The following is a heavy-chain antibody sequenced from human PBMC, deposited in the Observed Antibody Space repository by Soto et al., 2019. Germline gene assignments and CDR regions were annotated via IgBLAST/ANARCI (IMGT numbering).Heavy chain of an antibody. CDR1: GNSMFNYY. J-gene: IGHJ6*02. Sequence: QVHLQESGPGLVKPSGTLSLICTVSGNSMFNYYWSWIRQPAGKGLEWIGRVYTDGTAIYNPSLKSRVTMSVDMSKNQFSLNVNSVTAADTAVYYCAKGGFVMDVWGQGATVIVS. CDR2: VYTDGTA. CDR3: AKGGFVMDV. D-gene: IGHD3-10*01. V-gene: IGHV4-4*07.